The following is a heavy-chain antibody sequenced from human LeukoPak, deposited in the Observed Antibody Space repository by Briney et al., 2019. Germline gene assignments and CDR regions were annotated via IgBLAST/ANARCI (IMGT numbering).Heavy chain of an antibody. CDR2: INHSGST. CDR1: GGSFSGYY. J-gene: IGHJ4*02. V-gene: IGHV4-34*01. Sequence: SETLSLTCAVYGGSFSGYYWSWIRQPPGKGLEWIGEINHSGSTNYDPSLKSRVTISVDTSKNQFSLKLSSVTAADTAVYYCARGAPPTYYDSRGYLDYWGQGTQVTVSS. CDR3: ARGAPPTYYDSRGYLDY. D-gene: IGHD3-22*01.